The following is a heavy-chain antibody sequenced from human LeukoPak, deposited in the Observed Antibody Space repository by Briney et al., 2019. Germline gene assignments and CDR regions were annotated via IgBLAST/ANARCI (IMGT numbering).Heavy chain of an antibody. CDR3: ARDDNYVWGSYIDY. CDR2: ISSSYI. J-gene: IGHJ4*02. V-gene: IGHV3-21*01. D-gene: IGHD3-16*01. Sequence: GGSLRLSCAASGFNFSSYSMNWVRQAPGKGLEWVSTISSSYIYYADSVKGRFTISRDNAKNSLYLQMNSLRAEDTAGYYFARDDNYVWGSYIDYWGQGTLVTVSS. CDR1: GFNFSSYS.